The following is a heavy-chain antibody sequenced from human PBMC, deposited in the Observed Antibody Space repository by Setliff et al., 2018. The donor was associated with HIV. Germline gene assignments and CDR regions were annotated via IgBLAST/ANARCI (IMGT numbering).Heavy chain of an antibody. CDR2: IRSKAYGGTR. CDR1: GFSFGDYA. V-gene: IGHV3-49*04. J-gene: IGHJ4*02. CDR3: TSSRDIVATPTY. D-gene: IGHD5-12*01. Sequence: GGSLRLSCIASGFSFGDYAMSWVRQAPGKGLEWVGFIRSKAYGGTREYAASVKGRFTISRDDSNSVAYLQMNSLKTEDTAMYYCTSSRDIVATPTYWGQGTLVTVSS.